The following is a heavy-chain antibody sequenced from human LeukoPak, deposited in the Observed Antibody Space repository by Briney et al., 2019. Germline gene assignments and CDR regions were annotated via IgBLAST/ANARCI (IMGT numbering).Heavy chain of an antibody. CDR3: AREIGLLDY. J-gene: IGHJ4*02. V-gene: IGHV3-23*01. Sequence: GGSLRLSCAASGVSFSNYAMSWVRQAPGKGLEWVSSIGAGGDVTYYADSVKGRFTLSRDSSKNTLYLQMNSLRSEDTAVYFCAREIGLLDYWGQGILVTVSS. CDR1: GVSFSNYA. CDR2: IGAGGDVT. D-gene: IGHD5/OR15-5a*01.